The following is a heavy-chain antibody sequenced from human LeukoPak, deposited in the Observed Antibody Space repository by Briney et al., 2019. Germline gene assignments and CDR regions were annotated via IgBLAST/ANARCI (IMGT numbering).Heavy chain of an antibody. Sequence: ASVKVSCKASGYTFTSYGISWVRQAPGQGLEWMGWISAYNGNTNYAQKLQGRVTMTTDTSTSTAYMELRSLRSDETAVYYCARDGYYDSSGYSRYPWGQGTLVTVSS. V-gene: IGHV1-18*01. J-gene: IGHJ5*02. CDR2: ISAYNGNT. CDR3: ARDGYYDSSGYSRYP. D-gene: IGHD3-22*01. CDR1: GYTFTSYG.